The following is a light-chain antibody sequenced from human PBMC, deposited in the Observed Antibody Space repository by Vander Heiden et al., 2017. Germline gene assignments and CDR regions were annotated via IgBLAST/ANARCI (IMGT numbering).Light chain of an antibody. CDR1: SGINVGTYR. CDR2: YKSDSDK. CDR3: MIWHSSAWV. J-gene: IGLJ3*02. V-gene: IGLV5-45*03. Sequence: QAVLTQPSSLSASPGASASLTCTLRSGINVGTYRIYWYQQKPGSPPHYLLRYKSDSDKQQGSGVPSRFSGSKDASANAGILLISGLQAEDEDDYYCMIWHSSAWVFGGGTKLTVL.